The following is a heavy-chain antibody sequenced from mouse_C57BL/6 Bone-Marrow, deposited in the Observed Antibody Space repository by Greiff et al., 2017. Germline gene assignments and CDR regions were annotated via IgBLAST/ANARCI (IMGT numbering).Heavy chain of an antibody. Sequence: EVQLVESGGGLVQPGGSLKLSCAASGFTFSDYYMYWVRQTPEKRLEWVAYISNGGGSTYYPDTVKGRFTFSRDNATNTLYLQMSRLKSEDTAMYYCARPLPYAYDRYYSAMDYWGQGTSVTVSS. D-gene: IGHD2-2*01. CDR3: ARPLPYAYDRYYSAMDY. V-gene: IGHV5-12*01. CDR2: ISNGGGST. CDR1: GFTFSDYY. J-gene: IGHJ4*01.